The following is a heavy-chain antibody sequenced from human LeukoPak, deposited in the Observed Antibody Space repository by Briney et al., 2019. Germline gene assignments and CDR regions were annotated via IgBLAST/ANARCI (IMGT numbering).Heavy chain of an antibody. Sequence: SETLSLTCTVSGGSISSSSYYWGWIRQPPGKGLEWNGNMYYSGSTYCNPSLKSRVTMSIDTSKNQFSLKLSFVTAADTAVYYCARLTTVVTPGFDYWGQGTLVTVSS. CDR1: GGSISSSSYY. D-gene: IGHD4-23*01. CDR2: MYYSGST. J-gene: IGHJ4*02. V-gene: IGHV4-39*01. CDR3: ARLTTVVTPGFDY.